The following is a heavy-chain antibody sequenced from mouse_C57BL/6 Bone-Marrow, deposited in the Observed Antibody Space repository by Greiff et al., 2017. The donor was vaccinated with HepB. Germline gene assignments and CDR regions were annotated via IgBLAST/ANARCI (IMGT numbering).Heavy chain of an antibody. D-gene: IGHD1-1*01. CDR3: ARRVIYYYGSSQYFDV. Sequence: QVQLQQPGAELVMPGASVKLSCKASGYTVTSYWMHWVKQRPGQGLEWIGEIDPSDSYTNYNQKFKGKSTLTVDKSSSTAYMQLSSLTSEDSAVYYCARRVIYYYGSSQYFDVWGTGTTVTVSS. V-gene: IGHV1-69*01. CDR1: GYTVTSYW. CDR2: IDPSDSYT. J-gene: IGHJ1*03.